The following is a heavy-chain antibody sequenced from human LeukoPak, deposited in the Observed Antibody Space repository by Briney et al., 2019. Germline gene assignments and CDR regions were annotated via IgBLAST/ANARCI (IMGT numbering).Heavy chain of an antibody. Sequence: GGSLRLSCAASGFTVSSNYMNWVRQAPGKGLEWVSVIYDGGSTDYADSVKGRFTISRDNSKNMLYLQMNSLRAEDTAVYYCARGYSYGYIRYWGQGTLVAVSS. D-gene: IGHD5-18*01. CDR2: IYDGGST. CDR3: ARGYSYGYIRY. J-gene: IGHJ4*02. V-gene: IGHV3-66*01. CDR1: GFTVSSNY.